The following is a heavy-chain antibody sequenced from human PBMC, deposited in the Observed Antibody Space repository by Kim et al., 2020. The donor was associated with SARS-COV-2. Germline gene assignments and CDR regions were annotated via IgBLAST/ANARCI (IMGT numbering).Heavy chain of an antibody. Sequence: SETLSLTCTVSGGSISSYYWSWIRQPPGKGLEWIGYIYYSGSTNYNPSLKSRVTISVDTSKNQFSLKLSSVTAADTAVYYCARRLAATRRGRLLHGMDVWGQGTTVTVSS. CDR1: GGSISSYY. V-gene: IGHV4-59*08. CDR2: IYYSGST. CDR3: ARRLAATRRGRLLHGMDV. D-gene: IGHD1-26*01. J-gene: IGHJ6*02.